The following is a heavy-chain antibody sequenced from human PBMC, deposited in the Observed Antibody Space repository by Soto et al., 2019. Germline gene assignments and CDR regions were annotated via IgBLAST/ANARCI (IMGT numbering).Heavy chain of an antibody. CDR3: ARAGLYGMDV. J-gene: IGHJ6*02. CDR2: IDPSDSYT. CDR1: GYSFTIDC. Sequence: PGESLKISCEGSGYSFTIDCISLVRQMPGKGLEWMGRIDPSDSYTNYSPSFQGHVTISADKSIGTAYLQWSSLKASDTAMYYCARAGLYGMDVWGQGTTVTV. V-gene: IGHV5-10-1*01.